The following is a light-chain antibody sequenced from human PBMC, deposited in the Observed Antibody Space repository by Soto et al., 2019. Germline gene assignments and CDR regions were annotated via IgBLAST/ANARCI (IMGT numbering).Light chain of an antibody. CDR3: QQYNNWPPDRT. CDR2: GAS. CDR1: QSVGSN. Sequence: EIVMTQSPATLSVSPGDRAALSCRASQSVGSNLAWYQQKPGQAPRLLIYGASTRATGIPARFSGSGSGTEFTLTISSLQSEAFALSFCQQYNNWPPDRTFGQGTKVEIK. V-gene: IGKV3-15*01. J-gene: IGKJ1*01.